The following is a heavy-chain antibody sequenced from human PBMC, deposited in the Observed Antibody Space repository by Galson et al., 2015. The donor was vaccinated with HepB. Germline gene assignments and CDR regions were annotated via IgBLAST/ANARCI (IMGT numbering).Heavy chain of an antibody. CDR3: AKGIRELFLTYYYYGLDV. J-gene: IGHJ6*02. CDR1: GFTFSNYA. V-gene: IGHV3-23*01. D-gene: IGHD3-9*01. CDR2: LSGSGGST. Sequence: SLRLSCAASGFTFSNYAMSWVRQAPGKGLEWVSVLSGSGGSTYYADSVKGRFTISRDNSKNTLYLQMNSLRAEDTAVYYCAKGIRELFLTYYYYGLDVWGQGTTVTVSS.